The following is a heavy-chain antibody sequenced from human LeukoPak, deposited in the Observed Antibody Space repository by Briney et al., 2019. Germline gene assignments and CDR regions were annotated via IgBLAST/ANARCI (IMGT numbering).Heavy chain of an antibody. CDR2: ISGSDGST. CDR1: GFTFSSYT. V-gene: IGHV3-23*01. J-gene: IGHJ5*02. CDR3: AKDPYYDSSGYCDH. Sequence: PGGSLRLSCAASGFTFSSYTMGWVRQAPGKGLEWVSAISGSDGSTHYAESVKGRFTVSRDNSKSTLYLQMNSLRAEDTAVYYCAKDPYYDSSGYCDHWGQGTLVTVSS. D-gene: IGHD3-22*01.